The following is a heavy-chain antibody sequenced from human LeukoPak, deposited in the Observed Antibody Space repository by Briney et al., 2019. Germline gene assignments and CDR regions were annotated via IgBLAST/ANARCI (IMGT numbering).Heavy chain of an antibody. D-gene: IGHD3-10*01. CDR3: ARVGSVLGAFDI. V-gene: IGHV3-30*03. J-gene: IGHJ3*02. CDR1: GFTFTTYW. Sequence: PGGSLRLSCAASGFTFTTYWMHWVRQAPGKGLEWVAVISYDGSNKYYADSVKGRFTISRDNSKNTLYLQMNSLRAEDTAVYYCARVGSVLGAFDIWGQGTMVTVSS. CDR2: ISYDGSNK.